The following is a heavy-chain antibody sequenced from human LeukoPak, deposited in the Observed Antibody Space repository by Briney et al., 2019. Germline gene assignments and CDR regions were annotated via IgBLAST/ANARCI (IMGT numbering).Heavy chain of an antibody. CDR2: INPNSGGT. V-gene: IGHV1-2*02. D-gene: IGHD6-19*01. Sequence: ASVKVSCKASGYTFTACYMHWVRQAPGQGLEWMGWINPNSGGTNYAQKFQGRVTMTRDTSISTAYMDLSSLRSDDTAVYYCARYRSGWDAGYWGQGTLVTVSS. CDR1: GYTFTACY. J-gene: IGHJ4*02. CDR3: ARYRSGWDAGY.